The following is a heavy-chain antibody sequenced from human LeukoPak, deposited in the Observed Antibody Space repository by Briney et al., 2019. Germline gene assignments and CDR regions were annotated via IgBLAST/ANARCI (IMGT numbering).Heavy chain of an antibody. Sequence: GGSLRLSCAASGFTFSGYVMTWVRQPPGKGLEWFSTFWSSNEKTYFAASVRGRLTISRDNSRKRLYLQMNSLRAEDTAIYYCAAKGGDSYFQTFEYWGQGTLVTVSS. V-gene: IGHV3-23*01. CDR3: AAKGGDSYFQTFEY. CDR2: FWSSNEKT. CDR1: GFTFSGYV. D-gene: IGHD2/OR15-2a*01. J-gene: IGHJ4*02.